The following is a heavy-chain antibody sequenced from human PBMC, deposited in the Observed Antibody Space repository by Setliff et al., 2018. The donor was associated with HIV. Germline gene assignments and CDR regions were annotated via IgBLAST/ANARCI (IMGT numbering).Heavy chain of an antibody. J-gene: IGHJ4*02. Sequence: SETLSLTCAVYGGSFSDYYWSWIRQPPGKGLEWIGYIYYSGSTNYNPSLKSRVTISIDTSKTQFSLKLSSLTAADTAVYYCARGRTGHDYWGQGTLVTSPQ. CDR1: GGSFSDYY. CDR2: IYYSGST. V-gene: IGHV4-59*01. CDR3: ARGRTGHDY.